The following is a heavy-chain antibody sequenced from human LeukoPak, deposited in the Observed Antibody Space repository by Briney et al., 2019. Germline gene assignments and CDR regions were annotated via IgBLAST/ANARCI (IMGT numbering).Heavy chain of an antibody. CDR3: AKHVSGSSFYFDY. J-gene: IGHJ4*02. CDR2: ISGTGYNT. CDR1: GFTFRNCA. Sequence: GGSLRLSCAASGFTFRNCAMSWVRQAPGKGLEWVSGISGTGYNTYYADSVKGRFTISRDNSKNTLYLQMNSLGAEDTAVYYCAKHVSGSSFYFDYWGQRTLATVSS. V-gene: IGHV3-23*01. D-gene: IGHD3-10*01.